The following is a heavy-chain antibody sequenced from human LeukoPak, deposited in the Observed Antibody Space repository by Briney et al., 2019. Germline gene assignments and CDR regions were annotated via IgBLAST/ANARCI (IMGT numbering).Heavy chain of an antibody. CDR3: ARGPLYCSGGSCYSEPEYFQR. Sequence: ASVKVSCKASGYTFTSYDINWVRQATGQGLEWMGWMNPNSGNTGYAQKFQGRVTMTRNTSISTAYMELSSLRSEDTAVYYCARGPLYCSGGSCYSEPEYFQRWGQGTLVTVSS. V-gene: IGHV1-8*01. D-gene: IGHD2-15*01. J-gene: IGHJ1*01. CDR2: MNPNSGNT. CDR1: GYTFTSYD.